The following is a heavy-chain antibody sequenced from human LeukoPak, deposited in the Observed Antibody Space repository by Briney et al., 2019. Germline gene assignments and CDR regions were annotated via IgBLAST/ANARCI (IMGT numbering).Heavy chain of an antibody. V-gene: IGHV4-39*07. D-gene: IGHD4-17*01. Sequence: SESLSLTCTVSGGSISSSSSYWGWIRQPPGNGLEGFGSIYNSGSTYYKPSLNSRVTISVDTSKSQFSVKLSSVTAADTAVYYCARVPTVTFFDYWGQGTLVTVSS. CDR2: IYNSGST. J-gene: IGHJ4*02. CDR1: GGSISSSSSY. CDR3: ARVPTVTFFDY.